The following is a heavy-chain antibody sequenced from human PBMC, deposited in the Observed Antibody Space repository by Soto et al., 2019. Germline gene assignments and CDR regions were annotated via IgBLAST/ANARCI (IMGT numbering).Heavy chain of an antibody. CDR2: XXYDGSNK. CDR1: GFTFSSYG. CDR3: ARDEGPQAFDI. Sequence: GGSLRLSCAASGFTFSSYGMHWVRQAPGKGLEWVXVXXYDGSNKYYADSVKGRFTISRDNSKNTLYLQMNSLRAEDTAVYYCARDEGPQAFDIWGQGTMVTVSS. J-gene: IGHJ3*02. V-gene: IGHV3-33*01.